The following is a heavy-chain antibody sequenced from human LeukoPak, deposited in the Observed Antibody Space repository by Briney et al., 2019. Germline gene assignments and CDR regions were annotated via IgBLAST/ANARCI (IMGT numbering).Heavy chain of an antibody. CDR2: ISWNSASI. CDR3: AKGPGSGWYYFDN. V-gene: IGHV3-9*01. CDR1: GFTFDDYA. D-gene: IGHD6-19*01. J-gene: IGHJ4*02. Sequence: PGGSLRLSCAASGFTFDDYAMHWVRHAPGKGLEWVSGISWNSASIAYADSVKGRFTISRDNAKNSLYLQMNSLRAEDTALYYCAKGPGSGWYYFDNWGQGTLVTVSS.